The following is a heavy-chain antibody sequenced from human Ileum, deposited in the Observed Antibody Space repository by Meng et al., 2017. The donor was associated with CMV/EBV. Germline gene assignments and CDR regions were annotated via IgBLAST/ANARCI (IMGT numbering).Heavy chain of an antibody. Sequence: QLQLQESGPGLVKPSETLSLTCTVSGGSISSTPYYWGWIRQPPGKGLEWIGSLYYSGSTYYNPSLKSRVTISLDTSKNQFSLKVTSVTAADTAVYYCARDTGTHLWLFWGQGTLVTVSS. CDR1: GGSISSTPYY. V-gene: IGHV4-39*07. D-gene: IGHD3-22*01. CDR2: LYYSGST. J-gene: IGHJ4*02. CDR3: ARDTGTHLWLF.